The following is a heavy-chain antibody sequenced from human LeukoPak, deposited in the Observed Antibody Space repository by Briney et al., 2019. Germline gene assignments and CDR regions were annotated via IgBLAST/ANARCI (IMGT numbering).Heavy chain of an antibody. CDR1: GGTFSSYA. V-gene: IGHV1-69*05. Sequence: SVKVSCKASGGTFSSYAISWVRQAPGQGLEWMGRTIPIFGTANYAQKFQGRVTITTDESTSTAYMELSSLRSEDTAVYYCARDPDYDILTGSPGYWGQGTLVTVSS. CDR3: ARDPDYDILTGSPGY. J-gene: IGHJ4*02. D-gene: IGHD3-9*01. CDR2: TIPIFGTA.